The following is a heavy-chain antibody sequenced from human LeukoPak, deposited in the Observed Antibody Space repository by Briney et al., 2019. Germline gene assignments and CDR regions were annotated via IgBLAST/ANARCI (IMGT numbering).Heavy chain of an antibody. CDR2: IYTSGST. CDR1: GGSISSGSYY. D-gene: IGHD2/OR15-2a*01. V-gene: IGHV4-61*02. Sequence: KPSETLSLTCTVSGGSISSGSYYWSWIRQPAGKGLEWIGRIYTSGSTNYNPSLKSRVTISVDTSKNQFSLKLSSVTAADTAVYYCARFSKYYYYYMDVWGKGTTVSISS. J-gene: IGHJ6*03. CDR3: ARFSKYYYYYMDV.